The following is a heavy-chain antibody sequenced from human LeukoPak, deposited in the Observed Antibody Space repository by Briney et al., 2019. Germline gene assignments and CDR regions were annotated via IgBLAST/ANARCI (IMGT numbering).Heavy chain of an antibody. J-gene: IGHJ4*02. CDR3: ARSTSGSFDY. Sequence: GASLQISCEASGYSFTDYWIGWVRQMPGKGLEWMAIIYPGDSDARYTYSPSFQGQVTISADKSISTTYQQWSSLKASDTAMYYCARSTSGSFDYWGQGTPVTVSS. CDR1: GYSFTDYW. CDR2: IYPGDSDA. V-gene: IGHV5-51*06. D-gene: IGHD3-10*01.